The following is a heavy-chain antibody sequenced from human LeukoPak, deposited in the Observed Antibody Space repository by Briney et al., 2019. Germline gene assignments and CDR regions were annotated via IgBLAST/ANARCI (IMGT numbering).Heavy chain of an antibody. Sequence: PGGSLRLSCAASGFTFDDYAMHWVRQAPGKGLEWVSLISGDGGETYYADSVKGRFTISRDNSKNSLYLQIHSLRSEDTALYYCAKPRVRSKWAGLGYRGQGALVTLSS. J-gene: IGHJ4*02. CDR3: AKPRVRSKWAGLGY. V-gene: IGHV3-43*02. CDR2: ISGDGGET. D-gene: IGHD6-19*01. CDR1: GFTFDDYA.